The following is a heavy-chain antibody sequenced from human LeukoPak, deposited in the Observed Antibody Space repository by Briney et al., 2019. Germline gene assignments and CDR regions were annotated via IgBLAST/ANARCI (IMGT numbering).Heavy chain of an antibody. D-gene: IGHD7-27*01. CDR3: ARDGDVDSTTGAFDI. V-gene: IGHV3-7*01. J-gene: IGHJ3*02. CDR2: IKQDGSEK. CDR1: RFTFSSYW. Sequence: GGSLRLSCAASRFTFSSYWMSWVRQAPGKGLEWVANIKQDGSEKYYVDSVKGRFTISRDNAKNSLYLQMNSLRAEDTAVYYCARDGDVDSTTGAFDIWGQGTTVTVSS.